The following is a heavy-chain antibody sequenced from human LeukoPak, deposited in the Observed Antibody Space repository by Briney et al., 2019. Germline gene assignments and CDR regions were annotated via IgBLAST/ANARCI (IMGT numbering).Heavy chain of an antibody. Sequence: GGSLRLSCTASGFTFSSYAMSWVRQAPGKGLEWVSGISGSGGSTYYADSVKGRFTISRDNSKNTLYLQMNSLRAEDTAVYYCARALAVNYFDYWGQGTLVTVSS. V-gene: IGHV3-23*01. CDR2: ISGSGGST. J-gene: IGHJ4*02. CDR3: ARALAVNYFDY. CDR1: GFTFSSYA.